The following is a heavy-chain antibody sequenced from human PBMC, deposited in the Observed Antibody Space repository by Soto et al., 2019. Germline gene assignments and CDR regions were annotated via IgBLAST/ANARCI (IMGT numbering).Heavy chain of an antibody. CDR3: ARFIAAADLVTSFDY. CDR2: IYYSGST. CDR1: GGSISSGGYY. D-gene: IGHD6-13*01. J-gene: IGHJ4*02. V-gene: IGHV4-31*03. Sequence: PSETLSLTCTVSGGSISSGGYYWSWIRQHPGKGLEWIGYIYYSGSTYYNPSLKSRVTISVDTSKNQFSLKLSSVTAADTAVYYCARFIAAADLVTSFDYWGQGTLVTVSS.